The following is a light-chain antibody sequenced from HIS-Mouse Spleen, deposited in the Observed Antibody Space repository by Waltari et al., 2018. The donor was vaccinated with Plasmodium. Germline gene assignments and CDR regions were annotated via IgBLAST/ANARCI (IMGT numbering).Light chain of an antibody. V-gene: IGKV1-6*01. CDR2: AAS. CDR1: KGIRND. Sequence: AIQMTQSPSSLSASVGDRVTITCRASKGIRNDLGWYQQKPGKAPKLLISAASRLQSGVPSRFSGSGSGTDFTLTISSLQHEDFATYYCLQDYNYPYTFGQGTKLEIK. CDR3: LQDYNYPYT. J-gene: IGKJ2*01.